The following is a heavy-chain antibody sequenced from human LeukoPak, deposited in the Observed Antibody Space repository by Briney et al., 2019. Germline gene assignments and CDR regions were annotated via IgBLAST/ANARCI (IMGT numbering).Heavy chain of an antibody. V-gene: IGHV3-23*01. CDR1: GFTFSSYW. D-gene: IGHD2-2*01. CDR2: ISGSGGST. CDR3: AKDPGMYCSSTSCYVY. J-gene: IGHJ4*02. Sequence: GGSLRLSCAASGFTFSSYWMNWARQAPGKGLEWVSAISGSGGSTYYADSVKGRFTVSRDNSKNTLYLQMNSLRAEDTAVYYCAKDPGMYCSSTSCYVYWGQGTLVTVSS.